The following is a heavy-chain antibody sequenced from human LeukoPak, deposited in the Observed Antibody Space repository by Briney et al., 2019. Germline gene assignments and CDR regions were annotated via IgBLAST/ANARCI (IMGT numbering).Heavy chain of an antibody. CDR1: GFTLCSYA. Sequence: GGSLRLSCAASGFTLCSYATSWIRQAPGKGLEWVSAISGSGGSTYYADSVKGRFTISRDNSKNTLYLQMNSLRAEDTAVYYYSRDRTGDSSSRYGYFDYWGQGTLVTVSS. CDR2: ISGSGGST. CDR3: SRDRTGDSSSRYGYFDY. D-gene: IGHD6-13*01. J-gene: IGHJ4*02. V-gene: IGHV3-23*01.